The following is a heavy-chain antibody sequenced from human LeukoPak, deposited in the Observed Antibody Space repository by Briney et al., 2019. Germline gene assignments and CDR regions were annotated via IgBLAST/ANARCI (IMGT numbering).Heavy chain of an antibody. Sequence: GGSLRLSCAASGFSLVNFWMSWVRQAPGKGLEWVSGISWNSGSIGYADSVKGRFTISRDNAKNSLYLQINSLRAEDMALYYCAKGRTALYYDSSGYYFDYWGQGTLVTVSS. CDR3: AKGRTALYYDSSGYYFDY. V-gene: IGHV3-9*03. CDR1: GFSLVNFW. D-gene: IGHD3-22*01. J-gene: IGHJ4*02. CDR2: ISWNSGSI.